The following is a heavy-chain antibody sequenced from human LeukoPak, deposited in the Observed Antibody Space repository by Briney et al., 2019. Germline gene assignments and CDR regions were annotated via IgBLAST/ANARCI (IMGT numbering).Heavy chain of an antibody. J-gene: IGHJ4*02. V-gene: IGHV1-2*02. CDR1: GYIFTGYY. CDR3: ARSDYDSSGYYYDLDY. CDR2: INPNSGGT. Sequence: ASVKVSCTTSGYIFTGYYMHWVRQAPGQGLEWMGWINPNSGGTNYAQKFQGRVTMTRDTSISTAYMELSRLRSDDTAVFYCARSDYDSSGYYYDLDYWGQGTLVTVSS. D-gene: IGHD3-22*01.